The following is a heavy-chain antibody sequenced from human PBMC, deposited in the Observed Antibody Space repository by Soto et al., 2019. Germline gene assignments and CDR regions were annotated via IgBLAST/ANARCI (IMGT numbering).Heavy chain of an antibody. V-gene: IGHV4-30-2*01. CDR1: GGSISSGGYS. CDR3: ARHYSSSESYYRLDY. D-gene: IGHD3-10*01. CDR2: MYHSGST. Sequence: PSETLSLTCAVPGGSISSGGYSWSWIRQPPGKGLEWIGYMYHSGSTYYNPSLKSRVTISIDRSQNQFSLKLSSVTAADTAVYYCARHYSSSESYYRLDYSGHGTLITVSS. J-gene: IGHJ4*01.